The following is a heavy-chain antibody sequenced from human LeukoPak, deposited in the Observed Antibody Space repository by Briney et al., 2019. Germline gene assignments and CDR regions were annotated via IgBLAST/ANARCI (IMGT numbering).Heavy chain of an antibody. V-gene: IGHV4-59*12. Sequence: KPSETLSLTCTVSGGSISSYYWSWIRQPPGKGLEWIGYIYYSGSTNYNPSLKSRVTISVDTSKNQFSLKLSSVTAADTAVYYCARSVRYSRWFDPWGQGTLVTVSS. D-gene: IGHD1-26*01. CDR2: IYYSGST. CDR3: ARSVRYSRWFDP. J-gene: IGHJ5*02. CDR1: GGSISSYY.